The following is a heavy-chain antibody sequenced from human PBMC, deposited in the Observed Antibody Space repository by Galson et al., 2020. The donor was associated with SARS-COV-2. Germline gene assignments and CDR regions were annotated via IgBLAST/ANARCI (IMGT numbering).Heavy chain of an antibody. CDR3: AHRSGIYYTLAN. CDR2: IYWDDDK. V-gene: IGHV2-5*02. D-gene: IGHD3-10*01. Sequence: SGPTLVKPTQTLTLTCTFSGFSLSASGVGVGWIRQSPGKALEWLALIYWDDDKRYNPSLHSRLAISKDTSKNQVILTMTNMGPVDTATYFCAHRSGIYYTLANWGQGTLVTVSS. CDR1: GFSLSASGVG. J-gene: IGHJ4*02.